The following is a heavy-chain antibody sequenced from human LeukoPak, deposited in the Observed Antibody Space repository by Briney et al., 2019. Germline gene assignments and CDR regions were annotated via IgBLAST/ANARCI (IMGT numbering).Heavy chain of an antibody. CDR1: GDSISSGAYY. Sequence: SETLSLTCTVSGDSISSGAYYWGWIRQPPGKGLEWIGYIYRSGSTYYNPSLKSRVTISVDRSKNQFSLKLSSVTAADTAVYYCARSYCSSTSCSLDAFDIWGQGTMVTVSS. V-gene: IGHV4-30-2*01. CDR2: IYRSGST. D-gene: IGHD2-2*01. CDR3: ARSYCSSTSCSLDAFDI. J-gene: IGHJ3*02.